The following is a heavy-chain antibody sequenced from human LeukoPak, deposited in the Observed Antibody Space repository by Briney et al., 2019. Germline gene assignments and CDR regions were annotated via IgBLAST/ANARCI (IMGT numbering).Heavy chain of an antibody. Sequence: GGSLRLSCAASGFTFSNYAMSWVRQAPGKGLDWVSAISGSGGGTYYADSVKGRFTISRDNSKNTLYLQMNSLRAEDTAVYYCAKCDGRSVWCHFDYWAQGTLVTVSS. J-gene: IGHJ4*02. CDR3: AKCDGRSVWCHFDY. CDR2: ISGSGGGT. D-gene: IGHD6-19*01. CDR1: GFTFSNYA. V-gene: IGHV3-23*01.